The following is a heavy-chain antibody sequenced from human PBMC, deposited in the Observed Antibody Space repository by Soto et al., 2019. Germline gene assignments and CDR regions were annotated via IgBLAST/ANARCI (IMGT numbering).Heavy chain of an antibody. CDR2: ISSNGGST. J-gene: IGHJ4*02. CDR1: GFTFSSYA. D-gene: IGHD6-13*01. Sequence: PGGSLRLSCSASGFTFSSYAMHWVRQAPGKGLEYVSAISSNGGSTYYADSVKGRFTISRDNSKNTLYLQMSSLRAEDTAVYYCVKAASSWKIYYFDYWGQGTLVTVSS. V-gene: IGHV3-64D*06. CDR3: VKAASSWKIYYFDY.